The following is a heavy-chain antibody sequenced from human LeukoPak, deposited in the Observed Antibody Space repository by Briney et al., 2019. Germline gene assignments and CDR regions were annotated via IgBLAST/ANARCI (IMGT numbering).Heavy chain of an antibody. CDR2: IYYSGST. Sequence: PSETLSLTCTVSGGSISSYYWSWIRQPPGKGLEWIGYIYYSGSTNYNPSLKSRVTISVDTSKNQFSLKLSSVTAADTAVYYCARDYYDSSGYYLDAFDIWGQGTMVIVSS. J-gene: IGHJ3*02. D-gene: IGHD3-22*01. V-gene: IGHV4-59*01. CDR1: GGSISSYY. CDR3: ARDYYDSSGYYLDAFDI.